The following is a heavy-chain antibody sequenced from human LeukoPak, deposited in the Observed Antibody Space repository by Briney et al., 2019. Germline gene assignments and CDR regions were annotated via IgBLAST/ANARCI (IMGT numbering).Heavy chain of an antibody. CDR2: FNPHSGGT. D-gene: IGHD4-17*01. Sequence: GASVKVSCKASGYTFTGYYMHWVRQAPGQGLEWMGRFNPHSGGTSYAQKFQGRVTMTRATSISTAYMELSSLTSDDTAVYSCARELSTTVTSPIDYWGQGTLVTVSP. CDR3: ARELSTTVTSPIDY. V-gene: IGHV1-2*06. CDR1: GYTFTGYY. J-gene: IGHJ4*02.